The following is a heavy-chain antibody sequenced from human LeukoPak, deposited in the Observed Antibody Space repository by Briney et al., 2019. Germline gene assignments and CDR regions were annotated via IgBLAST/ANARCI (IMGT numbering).Heavy chain of an antibody. CDR1: GFTFSSYW. CDR2: INSDGSST. CDR3: AREIDYDFWSGPHDY. J-gene: IGHJ4*02. V-gene: IGHV3-74*01. D-gene: IGHD3-3*01. Sequence: PGGSLRLSCAASGFTFSSYWMHWVRQAPGKGLVWVSRINSDGSSTSYADPVKGRFTISRDNAKNTLYLQMNSLRAEDTAVYYCAREIDYDFWSGPHDYWGQGTLVTVSS.